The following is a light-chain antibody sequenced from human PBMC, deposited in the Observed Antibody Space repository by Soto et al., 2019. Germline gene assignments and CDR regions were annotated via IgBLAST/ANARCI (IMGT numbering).Light chain of an antibody. Sequence: QSVLTQPPSASGTPGQRVTISCSGSSSNIGSNTVNWSQQLPGTAPKLLIYNNNQRPSGVPDRFSGSKSGTSASLAISGLQSDDEADYYCAAWDDSLNGYVFGTGTKLTVL. CDR2: NNN. CDR1: SSNIGSNT. J-gene: IGLJ1*01. V-gene: IGLV1-44*01. CDR3: AAWDDSLNGYV.